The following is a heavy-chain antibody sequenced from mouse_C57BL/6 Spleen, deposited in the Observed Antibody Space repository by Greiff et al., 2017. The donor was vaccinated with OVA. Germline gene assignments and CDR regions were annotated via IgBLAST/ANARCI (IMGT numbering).Heavy chain of an antibody. CDR1: GYTFTNYW. D-gene: IGHD2-2*01. J-gene: IGHJ3*01. Sequence: VQLQQSGAELVRPGTSVKMSCKASGYTFTNYWIGWAKQRPGHGLEWIGDIYPGGGYTNYNEKFKGKATLTADKSSSTAYMQFSSLTSEDSAIYYCARREGYVLFAYWGQGTLVTVSA. CDR2: IYPGGGYT. CDR3: ARREGYVLFAY. V-gene: IGHV1-63*01.